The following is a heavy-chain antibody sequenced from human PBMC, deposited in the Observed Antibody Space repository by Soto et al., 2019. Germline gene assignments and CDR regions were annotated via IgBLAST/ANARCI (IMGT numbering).Heavy chain of an antibody. J-gene: IGHJ4*02. CDR3: AKGTRYCINGVCAVMDY. CDR2: ISGSGSST. CDR1: GFTFSNYA. V-gene: IGHV3-23*01. D-gene: IGHD2-8*01. Sequence: EVQVLDSGGGLVQPGGSLRLSCAASGFTFSNYAMNWVRQAPGKGLEWVSAISGSGSSTYYADSVKGRFTISRDNSKNTLYLQMNSLGAEDTAVYYCAKGTRYCINGVCAVMDYWGQGTLVTVSS.